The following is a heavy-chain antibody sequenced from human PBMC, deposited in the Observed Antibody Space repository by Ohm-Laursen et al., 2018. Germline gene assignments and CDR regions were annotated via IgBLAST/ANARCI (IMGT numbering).Heavy chain of an antibody. CDR3: ARHDSSDSPSHYYYYTMDV. CDR1: GSTFIDYD. Sequence: GSLRLSCAASGSTFIDYDMSWIRQTPGKGLEWLSYITSGGGIIYSADSVKGRFTISRDNDEDTLYLQMNSLRAEDTAIYYCARHDSSDSPSHYYYYTMDVWGQGTTVTVSS. CDR2: ITSGGGII. V-gene: IGHV3-11*01. D-gene: IGHD3-22*01. J-gene: IGHJ6*02.